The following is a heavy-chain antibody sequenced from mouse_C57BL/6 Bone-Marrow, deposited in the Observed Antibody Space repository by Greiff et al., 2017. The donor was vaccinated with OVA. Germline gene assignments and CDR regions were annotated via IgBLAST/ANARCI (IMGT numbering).Heavy chain of an antibody. D-gene: IGHD1-1*01. J-gene: IGHJ4*01. CDR2: INPSSGYT. V-gene: IGHV1-7*01. CDR1: GYTFTSYW. Sequence: QVQLQQSGAELAKPGASVKLSCKASGYTFTSYWMHWVKQRPGQGLEWIGYINPSSGYTKYNQTFKDKATLTADKSASTAYMQLSSLTYEDAAVYDCARWRDYYGSSNYAMDYWGQGTSVTVSS. CDR3: ARWRDYYGSSNYAMDY.